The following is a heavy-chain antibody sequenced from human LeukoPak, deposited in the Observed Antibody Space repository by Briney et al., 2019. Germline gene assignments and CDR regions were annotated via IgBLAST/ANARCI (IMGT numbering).Heavy chain of an antibody. Sequence: PGGSLRLSCAASGFTFSSYAMHWVRQAPGKGLEYVSAISSNGGSTYYANSVKGRFTISRDNSKNTLYLQMNSLRAEDTAVYYCAEDLRFGELSFDYWGQGTLVTVSS. J-gene: IGHJ4*02. V-gene: IGHV3-64*01. D-gene: IGHD3-10*01. CDR3: AEDLRFGELSFDY. CDR1: GFTFSSYA. CDR2: ISSNGGST.